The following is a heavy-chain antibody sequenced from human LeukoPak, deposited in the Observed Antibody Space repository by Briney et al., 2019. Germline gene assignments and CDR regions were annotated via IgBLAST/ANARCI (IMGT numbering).Heavy chain of an antibody. Sequence: GGSLRLSCATSGFSLSVHRMNWVRQPPGKGLEWVANIKADGGEKYYVDSVKGRFTISRDDAKRTVDLQMDNMRAEDTAIYYCAYRNNFEYWGQGALVTVSS. CDR2: IKADGGEK. J-gene: IGHJ4*02. V-gene: IGHV3-7*05. CDR1: GFSLSVHR. CDR3: AYRNNFEY. D-gene: IGHD1-26*01.